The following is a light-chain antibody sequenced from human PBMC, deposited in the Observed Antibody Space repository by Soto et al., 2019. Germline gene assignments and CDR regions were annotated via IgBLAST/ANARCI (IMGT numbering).Light chain of an antibody. J-gene: IGKJ4*01. CDR2: DAT. CDR1: QSVNSY. Sequence: EIVLTQSPATLSLSPGERATLSCRASQSVNSYLAWYQQKPGQAPRLLIYDATSRATGIPARFSGSGSGTDSPLTISSLEPEDFAVYYCQQRSKWPVTFGGGTKVEIK. CDR3: QQRSKWPVT. V-gene: IGKV3-11*01.